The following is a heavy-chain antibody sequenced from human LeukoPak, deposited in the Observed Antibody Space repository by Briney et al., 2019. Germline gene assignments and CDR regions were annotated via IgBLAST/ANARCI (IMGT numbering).Heavy chain of an antibody. CDR1: GYSFGTFW. J-gene: IGHJ6*02. CDR2: IYPGDSDT. D-gene: IGHD4-17*01. CDR3: ARVRNNWYGSFYHFAMDV. V-gene: IGHV5-51*01. Sequence: GESLKISCKGSGYSFGTFWIAWVRQMPGKGLEWMGIIYPGDSDTRYSPSFQGQVTISVDKSISTAYLQWSSLKASDSAIYYCARVRNNWYGSFYHFAMDVWGRGTTVTVSS.